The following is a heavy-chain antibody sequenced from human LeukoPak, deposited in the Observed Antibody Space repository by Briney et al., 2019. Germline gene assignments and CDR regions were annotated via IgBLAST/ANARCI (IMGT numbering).Heavy chain of an antibody. CDR1: GGSISSSSYY. CDR3: ARGAPRYGSGSYHPNFDY. Sequence: SETLSLTCTVSGGSISSSSYYWGWIRQPPGKGLEWIGSIYYSGSTYNNPSLKSRVTISVDTSKNQFSLKLSSVTAADTAVYYCARGAPRYGSGSYHPNFDYWGQGTLVTVSS. V-gene: IGHV4-39*07. CDR2: IYYSGST. J-gene: IGHJ4*02. D-gene: IGHD3-10*01.